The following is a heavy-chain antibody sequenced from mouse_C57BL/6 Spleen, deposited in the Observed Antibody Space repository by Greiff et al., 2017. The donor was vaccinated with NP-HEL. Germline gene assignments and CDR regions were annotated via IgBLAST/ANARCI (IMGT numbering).Heavy chain of an antibody. V-gene: IGHV1-22*01. CDR3: ARGGYYGSSDY. J-gene: IGHJ2*01. CDR1: GYTFTDYN. D-gene: IGHD1-1*01. CDR2: INPNNGGT. Sequence: EVQLQQSGPELVKPGASVKMSCKASGYTFTDYNMHWVKQSHGKSLEWIGYINPNNGGTSYNQKFKGKATLTVNKSSSTAYMELRSLTSEDAAVYYCARGGYYGSSDYWGQGTTLTVSS.